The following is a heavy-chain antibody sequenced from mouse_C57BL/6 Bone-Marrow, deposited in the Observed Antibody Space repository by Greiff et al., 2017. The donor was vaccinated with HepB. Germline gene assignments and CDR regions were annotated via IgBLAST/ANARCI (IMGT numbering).Heavy chain of an antibody. CDR1: GYTFTSYW. CDR3: ARGYDYAAFAY. CDR2: IDPKSGGT. V-gene: IGHV1-72*01. J-gene: IGHJ3*01. Sequence: VQLQQPGAELVKPGASVKLSCKASGYTFTSYWMHWVKQRPGRGLEWIGRIDPKSGGTKYNEKFKSKATLTVDKPSSTAYMQLSSLTSEDAAVYYCARGYDYAAFAYWGQGTLVTVSA. D-gene: IGHD2-4*01.